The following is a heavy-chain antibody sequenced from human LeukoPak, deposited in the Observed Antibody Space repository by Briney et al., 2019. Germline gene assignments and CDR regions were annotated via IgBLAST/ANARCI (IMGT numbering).Heavy chain of an antibody. D-gene: IGHD5-12*01. Sequence: PGGSLRLSCAASGFTFSSYGMNWVRQAPGKGLEWVSYISSSSSTIYYADSVKGRFTISRDNAKNSLYLQMSSLRDEDTAVYYCARSYGGYTDSWGQGTLVTVSS. V-gene: IGHV3-48*02. J-gene: IGHJ4*02. CDR1: GFTFSSYG. CDR2: ISSSSSTI. CDR3: ARSYGGYTDS.